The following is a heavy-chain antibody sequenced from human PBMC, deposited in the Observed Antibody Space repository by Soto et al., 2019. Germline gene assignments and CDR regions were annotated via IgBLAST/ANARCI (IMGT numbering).Heavy chain of an antibody. CDR3: ARDKISGLFDY. CDR1: GGSFSGYY. Sequence: QVQLQQWGAGLLKPSETLSLTCAVYGGSFSGYYWTWIRQPAGTGLEWIGEINHSGSTNYNPSLKSRVTISVDTSKHQCSLTLTSVTASDTAVYYCARDKISGLFDYWGQGTLVTVSS. J-gene: IGHJ4*02. V-gene: IGHV4-34*01. CDR2: INHSGST.